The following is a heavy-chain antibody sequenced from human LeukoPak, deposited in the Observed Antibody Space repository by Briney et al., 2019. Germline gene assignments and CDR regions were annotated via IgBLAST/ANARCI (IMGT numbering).Heavy chain of an antibody. CDR2: MYYSWST. J-gene: IGHJ5*02. V-gene: IGHV4-59*08. CDR3: ASLLGSSYGYRHHWFDP. CDR1: GGSISSYY. Sequence: SETLSLTCTVSGGSISSYYWSWIRQPPGKGLEWIGYMYYSWSTNYNPSVKSRVTLAVDTAKNQCALKLSAVTAADTAVYYCASLLGSSYGYRHHWFDPWGQGTLVTVSS. D-gene: IGHD5-18*01.